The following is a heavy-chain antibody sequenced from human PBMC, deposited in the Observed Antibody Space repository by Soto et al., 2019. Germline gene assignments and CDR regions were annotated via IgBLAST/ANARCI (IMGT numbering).Heavy chain of an antibody. CDR2: IIPIFGTA. J-gene: IGHJ3*02. D-gene: IGHD2-21*01. Sequence: SVKVSCKASGGTFSSYAISWVRQAPGQGLEWMGGIIPIFGTANYAQKFQGRVTITADESTSTAYMELSSLRSEDTAVYYCARGRYCGGDCYLDAFDIWGQGTMVTVSS. CDR3: ARGRYCGGDCYLDAFDI. CDR1: GGTFSSYA. V-gene: IGHV1-69*13.